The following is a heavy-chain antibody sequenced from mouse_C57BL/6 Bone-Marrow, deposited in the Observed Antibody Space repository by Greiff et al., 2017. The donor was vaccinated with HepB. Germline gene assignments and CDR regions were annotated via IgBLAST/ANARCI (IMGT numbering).Heavy chain of an antibody. CDR2: ISSGGSYT. V-gene: IGHV5-6*02. CDR1: GFTFSSYG. CDR3: ARGHYYGSRSYAMDY. J-gene: IGHJ4*01. Sequence: EVNVVESGGDLVKPGGSLKLSCAASGFTFSSYGMSWVRQTPDKRLEWVATISSGGSYTYYPDSVKGRFTISRDNAKNTLYLQMSSLKSEDTAMYYCARGHYYGSRSYAMDYWGQGTSVTVSS. D-gene: IGHD1-1*01.